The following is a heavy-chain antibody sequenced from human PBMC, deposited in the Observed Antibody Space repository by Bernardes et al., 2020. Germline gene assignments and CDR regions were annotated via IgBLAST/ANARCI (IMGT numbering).Heavy chain of an antibody. J-gene: IGHJ4*02. V-gene: IGHV3-53*01. D-gene: IGHD6-19*01. CDR1: GFTVSSNY. Sequence: GGSLRLSCAASGFTVSSNYMSWVRQAPGKGLEWVSVIYSGGSTYYADSVKGRFTISRDNSKNTLYLQMNSLRAEDTAVYYCARAIAVAGQSDYWGQGTLVTVSS. CDR3: ARAIAVAGQSDY. CDR2: IYSGGST.